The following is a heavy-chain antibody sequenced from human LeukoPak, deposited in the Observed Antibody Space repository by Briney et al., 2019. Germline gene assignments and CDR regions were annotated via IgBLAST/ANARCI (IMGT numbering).Heavy chain of an antibody. V-gene: IGHV1-69*05. D-gene: IGHD3-22*01. CDR1: GGTFNSYG. CDR2: VIAIFGRI. J-gene: IGHJ4*02. Sequence: SVKVSCKAPGGTFNSYGISWVRQAPGRGLEWMGGVIAIFGRIKYGQKFQGRATITTDESTSTAYMELSSLTSEDTGVYYCARGELGDRSGFSFFDYWGQGTLVTVSS. CDR3: ARGELGDRSGFSFFDY.